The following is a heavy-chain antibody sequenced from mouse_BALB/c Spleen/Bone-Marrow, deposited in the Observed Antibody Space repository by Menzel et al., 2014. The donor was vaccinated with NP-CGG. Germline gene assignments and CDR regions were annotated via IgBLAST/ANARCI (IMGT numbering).Heavy chain of an antibody. Sequence: QVQLQQSGAELAKPGASVKMSCKASGYTFTDYWMHWVKQRPGQGLEWIGYINPSSGYTEYNQKFKDKATLTADRSPSTAYMQLNILTSEDSAVYYCARRYGSLWYFDVWGAGTTVTVSS. CDR3: ARRYGSLWYFDV. J-gene: IGHJ1*01. V-gene: IGHV1-7*01. CDR2: INPSSGYT. D-gene: IGHD1-1*01. CDR1: GYTFTDYW.